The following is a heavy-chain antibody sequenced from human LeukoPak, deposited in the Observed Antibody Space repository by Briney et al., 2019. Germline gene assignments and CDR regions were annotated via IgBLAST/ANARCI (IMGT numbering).Heavy chain of an antibody. Sequence: SRTLSLTCTVSGGSISSYYWSWIRQPPGKGLEYIGYIYYDVTTNYNPSLKSRVTISIDTSKILFSLRLSSVTAADTALYYCARRGGGHDFDIWGQGTMVTVSS. J-gene: IGHJ3*02. V-gene: IGHV4-59*08. D-gene: IGHD3-16*01. CDR3: ARRGGGHDFDI. CDR2: IYYDVTT. CDR1: GGSISSYY.